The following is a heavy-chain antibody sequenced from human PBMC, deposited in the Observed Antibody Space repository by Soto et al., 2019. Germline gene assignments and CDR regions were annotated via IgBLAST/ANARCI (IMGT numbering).Heavy chain of an antibody. V-gene: IGHV3-33*01. J-gene: IGHJ3*02. CDR3: ARDRALITFGGVIVTPSGAFDI. Sequence: PGGSLRLSCAASGFTFSSYGMHWVRQAPGKGLEWVAVIWYDGSNKYYADSVKGRFTISRDNSKNTLYLQMNSLRAEDTAVYYCARDRALITFGGVIVTPSGAFDIWGQGTMVTVPS. CDR2: IWYDGSNK. D-gene: IGHD3-16*02. CDR1: GFTFSSYG.